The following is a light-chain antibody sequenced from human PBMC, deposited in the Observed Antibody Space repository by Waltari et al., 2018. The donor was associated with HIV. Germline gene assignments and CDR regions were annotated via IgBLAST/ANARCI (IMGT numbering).Light chain of an antibody. CDR1: QSISFS. J-gene: IGKJ3*01. CDR2: AAS. V-gene: IGKV1-39*01. Sequence: IQLTQSLSSLSASVGARATIDCRASQSISFSLNWYQQKPGKVPKLLISAASTLQSGVPSRFSGSGSGTDFTLTIDSLQPDDFATYYCQQSFSSPLSFGPGTNVDIK. CDR3: QQSFSSPLS.